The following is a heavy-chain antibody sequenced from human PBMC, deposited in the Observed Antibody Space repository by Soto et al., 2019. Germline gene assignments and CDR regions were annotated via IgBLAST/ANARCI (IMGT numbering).Heavy chain of an antibody. V-gene: IGHV4-34*01. CDR1: GGSFSGYY. CDR2: INHSGST. J-gene: IGHJ4*02. CDR3: ARGWGRIFDY. D-gene: IGHD7-27*01. Sequence: QVQLPQSGAGLLKPSETLSLTCAVYGGSFSGYYWNWIRQPPGKGLECIGEINHSGSTNYNPPLKGRVTISVDTSRNQFSLKLSSVAAADTAVYYCARGWGRIFDYWGQGTLVTVSS.